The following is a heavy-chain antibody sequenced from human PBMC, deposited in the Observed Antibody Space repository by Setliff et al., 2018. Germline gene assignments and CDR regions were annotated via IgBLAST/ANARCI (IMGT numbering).Heavy chain of an antibody. CDR1: GGTFSSYA. V-gene: IGHV1-69*10. J-gene: IGHJ3*02. Sequence: SVKVSCKASGGTFSSYAISWVRQAPGQGLEWMGGIIPILGIANYAQKFQGRVTITADESTSTAYMELSSLRSEDTAVYYCARDRNYYGSGSYYNADALDIGGQGTMVTVS. CDR3: ARDRNYYGSGSYYNADALDI. D-gene: IGHD3-10*01. CDR2: IIPILGIA.